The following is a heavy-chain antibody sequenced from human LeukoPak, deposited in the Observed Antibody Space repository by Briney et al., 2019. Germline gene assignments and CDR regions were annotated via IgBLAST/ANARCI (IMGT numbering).Heavy chain of an antibody. CDR2: ISGSGGST. CDR3: AKDQGSGTYRDAFDI. V-gene: IGHV3-23*01. Sequence: GGSLRLSCAASGFTFSSYAMSWVRQAPGKGLEWVSAISGSGGSTYYAGSVKGRFTISRDNSKNTLYLQMNSLRAEDTAVYYCAKDQGSGTYRDAFDIWGQGTMVTVSS. D-gene: IGHD3-10*01. CDR1: GFTFSSYA. J-gene: IGHJ3*02.